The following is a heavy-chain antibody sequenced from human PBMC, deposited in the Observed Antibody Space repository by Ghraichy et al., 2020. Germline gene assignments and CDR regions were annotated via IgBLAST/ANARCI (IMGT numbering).Heavy chain of an antibody. CDR2: IYYSGST. D-gene: IGHD3-3*01. V-gene: IGHV4-59*01. J-gene: IGHJ5*02. Sequence: SQTLSLTCTVSGGSISSYYWSWIRQPPGKGLEWIGYIYYSGSTNYNPSLKSRVTISVDTSKNQFSLKLSSVTAADTAVYYCARERGGIFGYNWFDPWGQGTLVTVSS. CDR1: GGSISSYY. CDR3: ARERGGIFGYNWFDP.